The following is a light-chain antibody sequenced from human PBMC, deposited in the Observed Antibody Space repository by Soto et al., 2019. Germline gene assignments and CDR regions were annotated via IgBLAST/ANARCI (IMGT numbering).Light chain of an antibody. CDR2: GAS. CDR3: QQYGSSPLT. CDR1: QSVSSSY. Sequence: EIVLTQSPGTLSLSPGERATLSCRASQSVSSSYLAWYQQKPGQAPRLLIYGASSRATGIPDRFSGSGSGTHFTRTISRLEPEDFAVYYCQQYGSSPLTFGGGTKVEIK. J-gene: IGKJ4*01. V-gene: IGKV3-20*01.